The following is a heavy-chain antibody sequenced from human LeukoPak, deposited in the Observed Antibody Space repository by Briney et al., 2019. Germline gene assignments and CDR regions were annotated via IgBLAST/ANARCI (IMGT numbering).Heavy chain of an antibody. J-gene: IGHJ2*01. Sequence: GGSLRLSCAASGFTFSSYSMNWVRQAPGKGLEWVSSISSSSSYIYYADSVKGRFTISRDNAKNSLYLQMNSLRAEDTAVYYCARDPPNYYDSGGYYTYWYFDLWGRGTLVTVSS. D-gene: IGHD3-22*01. CDR1: GFTFSSYS. CDR2: ISSSSSYI. CDR3: ARDPPNYYDSGGYYTYWYFDL. V-gene: IGHV3-21*01.